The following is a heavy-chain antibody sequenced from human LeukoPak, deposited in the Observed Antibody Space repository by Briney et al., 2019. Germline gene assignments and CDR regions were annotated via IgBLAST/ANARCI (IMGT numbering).Heavy chain of an antibody. V-gene: IGHV1-2*02. D-gene: IGHD6-6*01. CDR2: INPNSGGA. CDR1: GYTFTGYY. J-gene: IGHJ4*02. CDR3: ARESSSSPSTFDC. Sequence: ASVKVSCKASGYTFTGYYIHWVRQAPGQGLEWMGWINPNSGGANCAQRFQGRVTMTGGTSISTAYMEMYSLRSDDTAVYYCARESSSSPSTFDCWGQGTLVTVSS.